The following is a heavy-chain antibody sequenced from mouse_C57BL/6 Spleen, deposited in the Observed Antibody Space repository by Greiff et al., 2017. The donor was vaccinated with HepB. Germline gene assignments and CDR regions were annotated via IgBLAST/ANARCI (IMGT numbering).Heavy chain of an antibody. CDR3: ARESDYYGSSPWFAY. CDR1: GYTFTDYN. D-gene: IGHD1-1*01. V-gene: IGHV1-18*01. CDR2: INPNNGGT. Sequence: EVKLQQSGPELVKPGASVKIPCKASGYTFTDYNMDWVKQSHGKSLEWIGDINPNNGGTIYNQKFKGKATLTVDKSSSTAYMELRSLTSEDTAVYYCARESDYYGSSPWFAYWGQGTLVTVSA. J-gene: IGHJ3*01.